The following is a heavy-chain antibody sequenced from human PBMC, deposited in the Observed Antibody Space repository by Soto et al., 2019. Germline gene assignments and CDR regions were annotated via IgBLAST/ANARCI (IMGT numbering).Heavy chain of an antibody. D-gene: IGHD6-13*01. CDR2: IYYSGST. V-gene: IGHV4-28*03. Sequence: ETLSLTCAVSGYSISSSNWWGWIRQPPGKGLEWIGYIYYSGSTYYNPSLKSRVTMSVDTSKNQFSLKLSSVTAVDTAVYYCARVNIAAAGTWFDPWGQGTLVTVSS. CDR1: GYSISSSNW. CDR3: ARVNIAAAGTWFDP. J-gene: IGHJ5*02.